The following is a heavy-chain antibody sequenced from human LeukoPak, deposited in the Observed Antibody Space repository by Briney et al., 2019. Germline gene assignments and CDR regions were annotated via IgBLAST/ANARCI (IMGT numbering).Heavy chain of an antibody. D-gene: IGHD5-18*01. CDR2: IFPADSDT. CDR1: GYTFSNHW. J-gene: IGHJ4*02. CDR3: ARHEQDTTMAFDY. Sequence: GESLQISCQGSGYTFSNHWIGWVRQMPGKGLEWMGIIFPADSDTRYSPSFQGQVTISADKSINTAYLQWSSLKASDTAMYYCARHEQDTTMAFDYWGQGTLVTVSS. V-gene: IGHV5-51*01.